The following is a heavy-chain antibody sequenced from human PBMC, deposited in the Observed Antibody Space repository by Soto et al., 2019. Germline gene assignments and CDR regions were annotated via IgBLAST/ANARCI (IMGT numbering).Heavy chain of an antibody. V-gene: IGHV1-18*01. CDR3: ARLHCSGGSCYSLPLDY. D-gene: IGHD2-15*01. Sequence: GASVKVSCKASGYTFTSYGISWVRQAPGQGLEWMGWISAYNGNTNYAQKLQGRVTMTTDTSTSTAYMELRSLRSDDTAVYYCARLHCSGGSCYSLPLDYWGQGTLVTVSS. J-gene: IGHJ4*02. CDR1: GYTFTSYG. CDR2: ISAYNGNT.